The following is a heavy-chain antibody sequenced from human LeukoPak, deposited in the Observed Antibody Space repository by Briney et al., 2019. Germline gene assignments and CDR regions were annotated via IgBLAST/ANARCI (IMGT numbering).Heavy chain of an antibody. D-gene: IGHD2-2*01. V-gene: IGHV4-59*01. J-gene: IGHJ4*01. CDR2: IYYSGST. CDR1: GGSISSYY. Sequence: PSETLSLTCAVSGGSISSYYWSWIRQPPGKGLEWIGYIYYSGSTNYNPSLKSRVTISVDTSKNQFSLKLRSVTAADTAVYYCAMTYCSSTSCYLDYWGHGTLVTVSS. CDR3: AMTYCSSTSCYLDY.